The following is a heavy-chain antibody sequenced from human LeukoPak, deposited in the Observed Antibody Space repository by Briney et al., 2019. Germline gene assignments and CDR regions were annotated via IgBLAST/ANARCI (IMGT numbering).Heavy chain of an antibody. V-gene: IGHV4-61*02. Sequence: SQTLSLTCTVSGGSISSGTHYWSWIRQPAGKGLEWIGRLYTNGSTNSNPSLKSRVTISVDTSKNQFSLNLSSVTAADTAVYYCARDEGVSRYFDWLVRGLHYWGQGTLVTVSS. J-gene: IGHJ4*02. CDR1: GGSISSGTHY. D-gene: IGHD3-9*01. CDR2: LYTNGST. CDR3: ARDEGVSRYFDWLVRGLHY.